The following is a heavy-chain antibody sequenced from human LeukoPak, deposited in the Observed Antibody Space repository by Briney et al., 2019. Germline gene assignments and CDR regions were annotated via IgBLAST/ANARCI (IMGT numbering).Heavy chain of an antibody. CDR2: IRHSGDT. V-gene: IGHV4-38-2*02. D-gene: IGHD3-10*01. Sequence: SETLSLTCTVSGYSISSGYYWGWIRQPPGMGLEWIGNIRHSGDTSYNPSLKSRVTISVDTSKNQFSLKLSSVTAADTAVYYCARSDGYGLVGIWGQGTMVTVSS. J-gene: IGHJ3*02. CDR1: GYSISSGYY. CDR3: ARSDGYGLVGI.